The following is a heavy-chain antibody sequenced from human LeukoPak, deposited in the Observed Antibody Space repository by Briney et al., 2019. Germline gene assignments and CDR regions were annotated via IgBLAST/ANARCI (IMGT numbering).Heavy chain of an antibody. J-gene: IGHJ4*02. Sequence: GGSLRLSCAASGFTFSSYGMHWVRQAPGKGLEWVAFIRYDGSNKYYADSVKGRFTISRDNSKNTLYLQMNSLRAEDTAVYYCAKDQTETGETGFDYWGQGTLVTVSP. V-gene: IGHV3-30*02. CDR1: GFTFSSYG. CDR3: AKDQTETGETGFDY. D-gene: IGHD1-1*01. CDR2: IRYDGSNK.